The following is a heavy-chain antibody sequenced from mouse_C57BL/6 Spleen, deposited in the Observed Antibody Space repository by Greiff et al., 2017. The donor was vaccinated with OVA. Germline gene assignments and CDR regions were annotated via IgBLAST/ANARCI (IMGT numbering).Heavy chain of an antibody. CDR1: GFTFSDYG. V-gene: IGHV5-17*01. J-gene: IGHJ2*01. Sequence: EVKLVESGGGLVKPGGSLKLSCAASGFTFSDYGMHWVRQAPEKGLEWVAYISSGSSTIYYADTVKGRCTISRDNAKNTLFLQMTSLRSEDTAMYYCARKLGLYFDYWGQGTTLTVSS. CDR3: ARKLGLYFDY. CDR2: ISSGSSTI. D-gene: IGHD4-1*01.